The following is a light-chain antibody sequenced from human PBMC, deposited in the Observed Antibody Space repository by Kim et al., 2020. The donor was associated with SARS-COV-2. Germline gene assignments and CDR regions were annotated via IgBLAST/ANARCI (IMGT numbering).Light chain of an antibody. CDR2: GVN. J-gene: IGLJ1*01. V-gene: IGLV2-14*03. Sequence: QSALTQPASVSGSPGQSITISCTGTSSDVGGLNTVSWYQHHPGKAPKLMIYGVNKPPSGVSTRFSGSKSGNTASLTISGLQAEDETDYYCSSFTTSFSYVFGTGTKVTVL. CDR3: SSFTTSFSYV. CDR1: SSDVGGLNT.